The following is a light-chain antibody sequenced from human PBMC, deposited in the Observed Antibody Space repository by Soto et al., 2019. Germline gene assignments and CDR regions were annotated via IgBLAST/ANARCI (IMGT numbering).Light chain of an antibody. V-gene: IGLV2-14*03. CDR3: TSWTTSTTRI. Sequence: QSALTQPASVSGSPGQSITISCTGTSSDIGAYNFVSWYQQNPGKAPKLMLYDVNIRPSGVSNRFSGSKSGNTASLTISGLQAEDEADYYCTSWTTSTTRIFGGGTKVTVL. CDR1: SSDIGAYNF. J-gene: IGLJ2*01. CDR2: DVN.